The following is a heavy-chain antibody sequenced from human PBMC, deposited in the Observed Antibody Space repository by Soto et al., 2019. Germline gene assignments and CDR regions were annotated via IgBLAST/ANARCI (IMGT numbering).Heavy chain of an antibody. CDR3: ARHLPPVDY. CDR1: GYTFSSYH. Sequence: QIQLVQSGAEVKKPGASVKVSCKASGYTFSSYHITWVRQTPGQGLEWMGWISAYNGNTNYAQNLQGRVTMTTDPSTSTAYLELRSLTSDATAVYYCARHLPPVDYWGQGTLVTVSS. CDR2: ISAYNGNT. V-gene: IGHV1-18*01. J-gene: IGHJ4*02.